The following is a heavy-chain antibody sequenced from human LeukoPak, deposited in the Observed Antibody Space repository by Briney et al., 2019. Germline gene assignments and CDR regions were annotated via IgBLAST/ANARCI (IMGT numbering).Heavy chain of an antibody. J-gene: IGHJ6*04. Sequence: SETLSLTCPVSGGSVSSVSYYWSWIRQPPGKGLEWIGYIYYSGSTNYNPSLKSRVTISVAKSKNQFSLKLSSVTAADTAVYYCARDPVVVVPAARVGYYYGMDVWGKGTTVTVSS. CDR3: ARDPVVVVPAARVGYYYGMDV. V-gene: IGHV4-61*01. CDR1: GGSVSSVSYY. D-gene: IGHD2-2*01. CDR2: IYYSGST.